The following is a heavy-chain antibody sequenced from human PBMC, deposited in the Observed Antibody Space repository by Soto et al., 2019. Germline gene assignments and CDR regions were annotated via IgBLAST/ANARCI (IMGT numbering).Heavy chain of an antibody. Sequence: QVPLVQSGAEVKKPGASVKVSCKASGYTFTSYSITWVRQAPGQGLEWMGRITVYNGHTDYAQRLQGRVTVTTDTSTNTAYMELRSLRSDDTAVYYCARGYYDSSGYYYRYWGQGTLVTVSS. D-gene: IGHD3-22*01. CDR2: ITVYNGHT. V-gene: IGHV1-18*01. J-gene: IGHJ4*02. CDR1: GYTFTSYS. CDR3: ARGYYDSSGYYYRY.